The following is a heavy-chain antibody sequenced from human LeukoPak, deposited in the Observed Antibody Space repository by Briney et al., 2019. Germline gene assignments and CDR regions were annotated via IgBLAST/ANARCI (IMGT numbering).Heavy chain of an antibody. CDR1: GFTFSDYY. CDR2: ISSSSSYT. CDR3: ARGNSYGSAIDY. Sequence: PGGSLRLSCAASGFTFSDYYMSWIRQAPGKGLEWVSYISSSSSYTNYADSVKGRFTISRDNAKNSLYLQMNSPRAEDTAVYYCARGNSYGSAIDYWGQGTLVTVSS. J-gene: IGHJ4*02. D-gene: IGHD3-10*01. V-gene: IGHV3-11*06.